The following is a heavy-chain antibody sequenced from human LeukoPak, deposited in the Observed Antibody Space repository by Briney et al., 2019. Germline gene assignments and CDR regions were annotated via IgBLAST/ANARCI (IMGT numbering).Heavy chain of an antibody. Sequence: GASVKVSCKASGYTFTSYDINWVRQATGQGLEWMGWMNPNSGNTGYAQKFQGRVTMTRNTSISTAYMELSSPRSEDTAVYYCARGRTRRTIFGVVTLSFDYWGQGTLVTVSS. CDR2: MNPNSGNT. CDR3: ARGRTRRTIFGVVTLSFDY. D-gene: IGHD3-3*01. CDR1: GYTFTSYD. J-gene: IGHJ4*02. V-gene: IGHV1-8*01.